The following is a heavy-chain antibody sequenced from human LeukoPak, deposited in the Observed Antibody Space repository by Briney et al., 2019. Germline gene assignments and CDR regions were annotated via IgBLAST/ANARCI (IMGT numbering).Heavy chain of an antibody. Sequence: GASVKVSCKASGYTFTSYYMHWVRQAPGQGLEWMGIINPSGGSTSYAQKFQGRVTMTRDTSTSTVYMELSSLRSEDTAVYYCAMLARTPYCSSTSCWDYWGQGTLVTVSS. D-gene: IGHD2-2*01. J-gene: IGHJ4*02. V-gene: IGHV1-46*01. CDR1: GYTFTSYY. CDR3: AMLARTPYCSSTSCWDY. CDR2: INPSGGST.